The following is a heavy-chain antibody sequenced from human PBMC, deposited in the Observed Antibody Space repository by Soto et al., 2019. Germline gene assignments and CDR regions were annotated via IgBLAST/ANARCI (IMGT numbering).Heavy chain of an antibody. V-gene: IGHV3-30*18. Sequence: GGSLRLSCAASGFTFSSYGMHWVRQAPGKGLEWVAVISYDGSNKYYADSVKGRFTISRDNSKNTLYLQMNSLRAEDTAVYYCAKDGNGALIDYWGQGTLVTVS. D-gene: IGHD1-1*01. J-gene: IGHJ4*02. CDR2: ISYDGSNK. CDR3: AKDGNGALIDY. CDR1: GFTFSSYG.